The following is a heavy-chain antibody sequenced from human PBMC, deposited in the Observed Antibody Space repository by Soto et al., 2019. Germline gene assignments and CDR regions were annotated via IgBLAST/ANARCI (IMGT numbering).Heavy chain of an antibody. D-gene: IGHD2-15*01. CDR1: GGSISSSY. V-gene: IGHV4-59*01. J-gene: IGHJ5*02. Sequence: SETLSLTCTVSGGSISSSYWSWIRQPPGKGLEWLAYIYDDGSANYNPSPKSRATISLDMSKKQFSLKLTSVTAADTAVYYCARDKYCSGGSCRKNWFDPWGQGTLVTVSS. CDR3: ARDKYCSGGSCRKNWFDP. CDR2: IYDDGSA.